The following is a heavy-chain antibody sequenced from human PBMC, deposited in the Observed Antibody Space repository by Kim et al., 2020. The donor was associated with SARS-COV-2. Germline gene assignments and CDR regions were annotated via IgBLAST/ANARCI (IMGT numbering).Heavy chain of an antibody. D-gene: IGHD6-19*01. J-gene: IGHJ4*02. Sequence: YVDSVKGRFTLSRGNAKNSLYLQMNSLRAEDTAVYYCARDEAVAGSFDYWGQGTLVTVSS. V-gene: IGHV3-7*01. CDR3: ARDEAVAGSFDY.